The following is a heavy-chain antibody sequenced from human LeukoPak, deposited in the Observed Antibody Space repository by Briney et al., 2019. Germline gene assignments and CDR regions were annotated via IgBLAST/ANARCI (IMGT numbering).Heavy chain of an antibody. CDR1: GGSLSSYY. V-gene: IGHV4-59*01. J-gene: IGHJ4*02. CDR2: TYYSGST. Sequence: SETLSLTCTVSGGSLSSYYWSWIRQPPGKGLEWIGYTYYSGSTNYNPSLKSRVTISVDTSKNQFSLKLSSVTAADTAVYYCASLTTVTHDFDYWGQGTLVTVSS. CDR3: ASLTTVTHDFDY. D-gene: IGHD4-17*01.